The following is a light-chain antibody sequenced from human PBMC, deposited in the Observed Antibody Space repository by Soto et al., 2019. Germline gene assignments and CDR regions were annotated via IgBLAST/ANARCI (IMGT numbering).Light chain of an antibody. Sequence: DIQMTQSPSTLSASVGDRVTITCRASQTISSWLAWYQQKPGKAPKLLIYDVSSLESGVPSGFSGSGSGTEFTLTISSLQPDDFATYYCQQYNTFWTFGQGTKVDI. CDR2: DVS. J-gene: IGKJ1*01. CDR3: QQYNTFWT. CDR1: QTISSW. V-gene: IGKV1-5*01.